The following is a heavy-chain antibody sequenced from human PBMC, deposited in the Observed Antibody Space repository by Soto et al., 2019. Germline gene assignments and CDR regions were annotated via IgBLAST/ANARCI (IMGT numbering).Heavy chain of an antibody. CDR1: GFTFTSSA. J-gene: IGHJ6*02. Sequence: SVKVSCKASGFTFTSSAVQWVRQARGQRLEWIGWIVVGSGNTNYAQKFQERVTITRDMSTSTAYMELSSLRPEDTAVYYCAAARNYDSSGYHGGGYYYCYGMDVWGQGTTVTVSS. CDR3: AAARNYDSSGYHGGGYYYCYGMDV. CDR2: IVVGSGNT. D-gene: IGHD3-22*01. V-gene: IGHV1-58*01.